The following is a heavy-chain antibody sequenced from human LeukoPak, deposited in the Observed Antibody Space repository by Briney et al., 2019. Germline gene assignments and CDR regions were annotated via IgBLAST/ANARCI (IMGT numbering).Heavy chain of an antibody. CDR2: INGDGSST. CDR3: AKGGTTVVDY. CDR1: GFAFSIYA. V-gene: IGHV3-74*03. Sequence: GGSLRLSCAASGFAFSIYAMSRVRQAPGKGLVWVSRINGDGSSTTYADSVKGRFTISRDNAKNTLYLQMNSLRAEDTAVYYCAKGGTTVVDYWGQGTLVTVSS. D-gene: IGHD4-23*01. J-gene: IGHJ4*02.